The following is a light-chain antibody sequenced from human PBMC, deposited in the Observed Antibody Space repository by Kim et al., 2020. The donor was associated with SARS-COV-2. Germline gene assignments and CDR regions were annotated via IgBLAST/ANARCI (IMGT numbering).Light chain of an antibody. Sequence: SYELTQPPSVSVSPGQTASITCSGDKLGDKYACWYQQKPGQSPVLVIYQDSNRPSGIPERFSGSNSGNTATLTISGTQPMDEADYYCQAWDSSTVVFGPG. CDR3: QAWDSSTVV. CDR2: QDS. J-gene: IGLJ1*01. V-gene: IGLV3-1*01. CDR1: KLGDKY.